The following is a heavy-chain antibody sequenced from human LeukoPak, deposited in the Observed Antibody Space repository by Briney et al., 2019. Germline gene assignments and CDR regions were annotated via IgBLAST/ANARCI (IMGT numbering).Heavy chain of an antibody. J-gene: IGHJ4*02. Sequence: SETLSLTCTVSGGSITSYYWSWIRQPPGKGLEWIGDIYYSGSTNYNPSLKSRVTISVDTSKNQFSLKLSSVTAADTAVYYCASTRRGAAALDYWGQGALVTVSS. CDR3: ASTRRGAAALDY. V-gene: IGHV4-59*01. CDR1: GGSITSYY. CDR2: IYYSGST. D-gene: IGHD6-13*01.